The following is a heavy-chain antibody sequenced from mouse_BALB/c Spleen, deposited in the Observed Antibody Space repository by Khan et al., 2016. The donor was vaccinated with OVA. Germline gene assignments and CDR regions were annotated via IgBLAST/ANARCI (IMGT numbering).Heavy chain of an antibody. J-gene: IGHJ4*01. Sequence: EVQLEVSGGGLVQPGGSMKLSCAASGFTFSDAWMDWVRQSPEKGLEWVAEIRGKVNNHGTYYAESVKGRFTISRDDSQSSVYLQLNSLRAEDTGIYSEISTVDTSYYYSLDYWGEGTAAPVSS. V-gene: IGHV6-6*01. CDR2: IRGKVNNHGT. CDR1: GFTFSDAW. CDR3: ISTVDTSYYYSLDY. D-gene: IGHD1-1*01.